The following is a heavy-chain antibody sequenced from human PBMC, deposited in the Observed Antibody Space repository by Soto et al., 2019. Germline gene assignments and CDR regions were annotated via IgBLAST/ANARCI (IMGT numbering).Heavy chain of an antibody. CDR2: IWYDASNK. CDR1: GFTFSSYG. D-gene: IGHD6-13*01. CDR3: ARKGEAAGYYGMDV. Sequence: LRLSCAASGFTFSSYGMHWVRQAPGKGLEWVAVIWYDASNKYYADSVKGRFTISRDNSKNTLDLQMNSLRVEDTAVYYCARKGEAAGYYGMDVWGQGTTVTVSS. J-gene: IGHJ6*01. V-gene: IGHV3-33*01.